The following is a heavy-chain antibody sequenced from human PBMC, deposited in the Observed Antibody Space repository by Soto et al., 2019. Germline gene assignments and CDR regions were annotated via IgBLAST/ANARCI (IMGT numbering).Heavy chain of an antibody. CDR2: ISAYNGNT. CDR3: ARDSVLAAAVPEVDY. CDR1: GYTFTSYG. Sequence: ASVKVSCKASGYTFTSYGISWVRQAPGQGLEWMGWISAYNGNTNYAQKLQGRVTMTTDTSTSTAYMELRSLRSDDTAVYYCARDSVLAAAVPEVDYWGQGTLVTVSS. V-gene: IGHV1-18*01. D-gene: IGHD6-13*01. J-gene: IGHJ4*02.